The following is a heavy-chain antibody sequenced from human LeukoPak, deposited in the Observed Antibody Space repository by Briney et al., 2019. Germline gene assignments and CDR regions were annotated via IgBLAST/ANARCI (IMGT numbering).Heavy chain of an antibody. CDR1: GGSISTYY. J-gene: IGHJ4*02. Sequence: SETLSLTCTVSGGSISTYYWSWIRQPPGKGLEWIGYIYYSGSTNYNPSLESRVSMSLDTSKTQFSLNLRSVTAADTAVYYCARYVRNSGTFYLDYWGQGTLVTVSS. D-gene: IGHD1-26*01. V-gene: IGHV4-59*01. CDR2: IYYSGST. CDR3: ARYVRNSGTFYLDY.